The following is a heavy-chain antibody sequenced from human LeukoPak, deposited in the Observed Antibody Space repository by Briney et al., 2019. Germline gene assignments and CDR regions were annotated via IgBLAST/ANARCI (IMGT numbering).Heavy chain of an antibody. V-gene: IGHV3-23*01. J-gene: IGHJ5*02. Sequence: GGSLRLSCAASGFTFSSYAMSWVRQAPGKGLEWVSAVSGSGGSTYYADSVKGRFTISRDNSKNTQYLQMNSLRAEDTAVYYCAKARDVVVPAAIWPVPFDPWGQGTLVTVSS. D-gene: IGHD2-2*01. CDR1: GFTFSSYA. CDR2: VSGSGGST. CDR3: AKARDVVVPAAIWPVPFDP.